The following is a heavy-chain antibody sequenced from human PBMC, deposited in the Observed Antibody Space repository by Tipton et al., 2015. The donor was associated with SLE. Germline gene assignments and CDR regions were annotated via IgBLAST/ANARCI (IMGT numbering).Heavy chain of an antibody. CDR3: ARAQQLVPFFDY. Sequence: SLRLSCAASGFTFSSYAMHWVRQAPGKGLEWVAVISYDGSNKYYADSVKGRFTISRDNSKNTLYLQMNSLRAEDTAVHYCARAQQLVPFFDYWGQGTLVTVSS. CDR2: ISYDGSNK. J-gene: IGHJ4*02. D-gene: IGHD6-13*01. CDR1: GFTFSSYA. V-gene: IGHV3-30*04.